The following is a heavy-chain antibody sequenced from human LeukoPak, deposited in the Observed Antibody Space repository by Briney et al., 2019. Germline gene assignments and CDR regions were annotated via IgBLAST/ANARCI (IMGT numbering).Heavy chain of an antibody. V-gene: IGHV3-23*01. J-gene: IGHJ4*02. CDR2: ISGSGGST. CDR1: GFTFSSYA. Sequence: PGRSLRLSCAASGFTFSSYAMSWVRQAPGKGLEWVSAISGSGGSTYYADSVKGRFTISRDNSKNTLYLQMNSLRAEDTAVYYCAKDSSGWFYFDYWGQGTLVTVSS. CDR3: AKDSSGWFYFDY. D-gene: IGHD6-19*01.